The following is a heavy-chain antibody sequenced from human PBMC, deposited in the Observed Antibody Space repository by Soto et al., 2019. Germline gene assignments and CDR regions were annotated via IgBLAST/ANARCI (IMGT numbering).Heavy chain of an antibody. V-gene: IGHV4-38-2*02. D-gene: IGHD6-19*01. CDR1: GYSIRSGSY. Sequence: KPSETLSLTCTVSGYSIRSGSYWAWIRQPPGKGPEWIASIYHGGTTFYSPSLKSRITISVDTSNNQFSLKLTSVTAADTAVYYCARVHVMVVAGSTFDYWGHGTLVTVSS. J-gene: IGHJ4*01. CDR2: IYHGGTT. CDR3: ARVHVMVVAGSTFDY.